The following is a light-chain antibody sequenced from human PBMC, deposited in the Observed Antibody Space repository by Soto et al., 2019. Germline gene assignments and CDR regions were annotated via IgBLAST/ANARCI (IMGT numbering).Light chain of an antibody. V-gene: IGKV1-5*01. J-gene: IGKJ1*01. CDR1: QSIRNY. Sequence: DIQMTQSPSSLSASVGDRVTITCRASQSIRNYLNXXQQKPGTAPQLLIYDASSLESGVTSRFSGSGSGTESTLTISSLQPDDFATYYCQQYNSDTWTFGQGTKADI. CDR2: DAS. CDR3: QQYNSDTWT.